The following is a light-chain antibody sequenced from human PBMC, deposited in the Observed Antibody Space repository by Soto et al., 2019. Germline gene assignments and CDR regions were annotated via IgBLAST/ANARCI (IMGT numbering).Light chain of an antibody. V-gene: IGKV1-5*01. CDR3: QQYNSYSWT. CDR2: DAS. J-gene: IGKJ1*01. Sequence: DIQMTQSPSTLSASVGDRVTITCGASQSISSWLAWYQQKPGKAPKLLIYDASSLESGVPSRLGGSGSGTELTITISSMQNDDFETYYCQQYNSYSWTFGHGTKVDIK. CDR1: QSISSW.